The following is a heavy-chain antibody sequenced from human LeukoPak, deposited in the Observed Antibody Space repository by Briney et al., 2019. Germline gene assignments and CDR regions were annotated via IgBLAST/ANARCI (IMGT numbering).Heavy chain of an antibody. Sequence: PSQTLSLTCTVSGGSISSGSYYWSWIRQPAGKGLEWIGRIYTSGSTNYNPSLKSRVTISVDTSKNQFSLKLSSVTAADTAVYYCARDWYADTAMVYYFDYWGQGTLVTVSS. CDR3: ARDWYADTAMVYYFDY. CDR2: IYTSGST. CDR1: GGSISSGSYY. V-gene: IGHV4-61*02. J-gene: IGHJ4*02. D-gene: IGHD5-18*01.